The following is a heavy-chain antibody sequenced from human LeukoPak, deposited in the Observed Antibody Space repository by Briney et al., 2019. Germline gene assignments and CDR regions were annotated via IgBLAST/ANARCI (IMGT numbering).Heavy chain of an antibody. CDR2: IYYSGST. CDR3: ARETMVRGVITDDY. Sequence: PSETLSLTCTASGGSISSYYWSWIRQPPGKGLEWIGYIYYSGSTNYNPSLKSRVTISVDTSKNQFSLKLSSVTAADTAVYYCARETMVRGVITDDYWGQGTLVAVSS. CDR1: GGSISSYY. D-gene: IGHD3-10*01. J-gene: IGHJ4*02. V-gene: IGHV4-59*01.